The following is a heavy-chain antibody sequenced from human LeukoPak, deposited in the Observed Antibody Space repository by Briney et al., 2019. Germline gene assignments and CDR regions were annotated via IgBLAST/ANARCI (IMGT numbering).Heavy chain of an antibody. J-gene: IGHJ4*02. V-gene: IGHV4-39*06. CDR2: IHRSGSP. CDR3: AREILGGFNPGAY. CDR1: GGSISSSSYF. D-gene: IGHD1-14*01. Sequence: PSETLSLTCTVSGGSISSSSYFWSWVRQPPGKGLEWIGEIHRSGSPNYPSLQSRVTISIDRSRNQIALELSSVTAADTAVYYCAREILGGFNPGAYWGQGTLVTVSS.